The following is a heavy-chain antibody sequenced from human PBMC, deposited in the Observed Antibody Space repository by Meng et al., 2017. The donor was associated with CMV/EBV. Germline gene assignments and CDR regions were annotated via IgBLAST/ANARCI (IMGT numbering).Heavy chain of an antibody. J-gene: IGHJ6*02. Sequence: ASVKVSCKASGYTFTGYYMHWVRQAPGQGLEWMGWINPNSGGTNYAQKFQGRVTMTRDTSICTAYMELSRLRSDDTAVYYCARGDSGSYRYYGMDVWGQGTTVTVSS. CDR3: ARGDSGSYRYYGMDV. CDR2: INPNSGGT. D-gene: IGHD1-26*01. CDR1: GYTFTGYY. V-gene: IGHV1-2*02.